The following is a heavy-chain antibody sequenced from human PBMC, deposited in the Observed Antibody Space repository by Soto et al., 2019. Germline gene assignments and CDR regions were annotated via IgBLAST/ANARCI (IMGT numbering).Heavy chain of an antibody. CDR1: GYTFTSYG. D-gene: IGHD3-22*01. J-gene: IGHJ4*02. CDR3: ARCFLGVVITEDY. V-gene: IGHV1-18*01. Sequence: QVQLVQSGAEVKKPGASVKVSCKASGYTFTSYGITWVRQAPGQVLEWMGWITAYNANTDYAQKFQGRVTMTTDTSTSTAYMELGSLRSDDRALYYCARCFLGVVITEDYWGQGTLVTVSS. CDR2: ITAYNANT.